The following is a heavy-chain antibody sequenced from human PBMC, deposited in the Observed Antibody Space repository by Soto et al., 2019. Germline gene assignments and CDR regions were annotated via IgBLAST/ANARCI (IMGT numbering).Heavy chain of an antibody. Sequence: PSXTRSLTCTVSGGSTRSYYWSWIRQPPGKGLNWXGYIYXSGSTNYNHSXXSRVTISXXTSTHQLSLQLSSVTAADTAVYYCARLEDYFDYWGQGTLVTVSS. J-gene: IGHJ4*02. CDR3: ARLEDYFDY. CDR1: GGSTRSYY. V-gene: IGHV4-59*01. CDR2: IYXSGST.